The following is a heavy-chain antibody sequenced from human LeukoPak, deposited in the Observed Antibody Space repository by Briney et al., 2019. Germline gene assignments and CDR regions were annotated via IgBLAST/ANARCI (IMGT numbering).Heavy chain of an antibody. CDR1: GYTFTSYY. CDR3: GRASSGYSYGYAFDY. D-gene: IGHD5-18*01. Sequence: ASVKVSCKASGYTFTSYYMHWVRQAPGQGLEWMGIINPSGGSTSYAQKFQGRVTMTRDTSTSTVYMELSSLRSEDTAVYYCGRASSGYSYGYAFDYWGQGTLVTVSS. J-gene: IGHJ4*02. V-gene: IGHV1-46*01. CDR2: INPSGGST.